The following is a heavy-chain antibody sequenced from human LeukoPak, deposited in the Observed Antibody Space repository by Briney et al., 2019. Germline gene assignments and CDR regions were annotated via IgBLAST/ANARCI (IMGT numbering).Heavy chain of an antibody. CDR2: ITSSSDYI. V-gene: IGHV3-21*03. CDR1: GFTFSSYS. CDR3: AREFKSGYGMWA. D-gene: IGHD5-18*01. J-gene: IGHJ5*02. Sequence: GGSLRLSCTASGFTFSSYSMNWVRQAPGKGLEWASSITSSSDYIYYADSVKGRFTISRDNAENSLHLQMNSLRADDTAVYYCAREFKSGYGMWAWGQGTLVTVSS.